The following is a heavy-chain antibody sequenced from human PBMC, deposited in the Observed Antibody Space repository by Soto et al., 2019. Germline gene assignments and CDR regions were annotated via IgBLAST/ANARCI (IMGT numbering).Heavy chain of an antibody. CDR2: VCTGGAT. Sequence: GGSLRLSCVGSGFDVTTNCMRWVRQAPGKGLECVSIVCTGGATHYADSVKGRFTISRDNAKNSVYLQMDSLRVEDTAVYYCAREGALKPFSSWGQGALVTVSS. CDR3: AREGALKPFSS. J-gene: IGHJ5*02. CDR1: GFDVTTNC. V-gene: IGHV3-53*01.